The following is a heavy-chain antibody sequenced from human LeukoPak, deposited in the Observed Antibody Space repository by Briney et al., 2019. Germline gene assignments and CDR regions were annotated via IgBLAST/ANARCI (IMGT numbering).Heavy chain of an antibody. J-gene: IGHJ4*02. CDR1: GGSISSYY. CDR2: IYTSGST. CDR3: ARFRTPRGVMVYAIDY. D-gene: IGHD2-8*01. Sequence: SETLSLTCTVSGGSISSYYWSWIRQPAGKGLEWIGRIYTSGSTNYNPSLKSRVTMSVDTSKNQLSLKLSSVTAADTAVYYCARFRTPRGVMVYAIDYWGQGTLVTVSS. V-gene: IGHV4-4*07.